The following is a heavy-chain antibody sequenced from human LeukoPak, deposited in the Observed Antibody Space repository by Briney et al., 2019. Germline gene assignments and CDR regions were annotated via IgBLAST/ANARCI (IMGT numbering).Heavy chain of an antibody. D-gene: IGHD4-11*01. J-gene: IGHJ6*03. CDR1: GFTFDDYG. CDR2: INWNGGST. V-gene: IGHV3-20*04. Sequence: GGSLRLSCAASGFTFDDYGMSWVRQAPGKGLEWVSGINWNGGSTGYADSVKGRFTISRDNAKNSPYLQMNSLRAEDTALYYCARTGVYSTTYYYYYMDVWGKGTTVTVSS. CDR3: ARTGVYSTTYYYYYMDV.